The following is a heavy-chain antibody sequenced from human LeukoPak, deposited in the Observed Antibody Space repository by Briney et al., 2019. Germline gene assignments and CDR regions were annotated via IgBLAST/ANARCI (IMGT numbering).Heavy chain of an antibody. CDR2: IYYSGST. Sequence: SETLSLTCTVSGGSISSYYWSWIRQPPGKGLEWIGYIYYSGSTNYNPSLKSRVTISVDTSKNQFSLKLSSVTAADTAVYYCAGTYGDYGLHAYYYYMDVWGKGTTVTVSS. D-gene: IGHD4-17*01. CDR1: GGSISSYY. J-gene: IGHJ6*03. V-gene: IGHV4-59*01. CDR3: AGTYGDYGLHAYYYYMDV.